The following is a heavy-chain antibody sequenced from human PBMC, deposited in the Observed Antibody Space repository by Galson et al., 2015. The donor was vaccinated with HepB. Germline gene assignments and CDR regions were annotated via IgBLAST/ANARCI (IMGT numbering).Heavy chain of an antibody. CDR2: IKSKTDGGTT. J-gene: IGHJ4*02. V-gene: IGHV3-15*01. CDR1: GFTFSSYA. CDR3: TTGLGVVVPAANAGRIAARPFDY. D-gene: IGHD2-2*01. Sequence: SLRLSCAASGFTFSSYAMSWVRQAPGKGLEWVGRIKSKTDGGTTDYAAPVKGRFTISRDDSKNTLYLQMNSLKTEDTAVYYCTTGLGVVVPAANAGRIAARPFDYWGQGTLVTVSS.